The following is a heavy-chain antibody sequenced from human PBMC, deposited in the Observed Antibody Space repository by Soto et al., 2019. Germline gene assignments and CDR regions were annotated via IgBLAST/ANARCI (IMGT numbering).Heavy chain of an antibody. CDR2: INAGNGNT. D-gene: IGHD2-2*01. CDR1: GYTFTSYA. V-gene: IGHV1-3*01. Sequence: ASVKVSCKASGYTFTSYAMHWVRQAPGQRLEWMGWINAGNGNTKYSQKFQGRVTITRDTSASTAYMELSSLSSEDTAVYYCARVSVGYCSSTSCSDYYYYYMDVWGKGTTVTVSS. J-gene: IGHJ6*03. CDR3: ARVSVGYCSSTSCSDYYYYYMDV.